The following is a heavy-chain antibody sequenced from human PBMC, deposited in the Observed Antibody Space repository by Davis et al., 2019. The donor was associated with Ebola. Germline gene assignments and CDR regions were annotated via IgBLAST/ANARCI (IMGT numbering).Heavy chain of an antibody. CDR3: ARDPPSDQGYDY. Sequence: SQTLSLTCAISGDTVPSNSAAWNWIRQSPSRGLEWLGRTYYRSKWFVDYASSVKSRITINADTSKNQFSLQLTSVTLEDTAVYYCARDPPSDQGYDYWGQGTLVTVSS. CDR1: GDTVPSNSAA. D-gene: IGHD3-22*01. V-gene: IGHV6-1*01. CDR2: TYYRSKWFV. J-gene: IGHJ4*02.